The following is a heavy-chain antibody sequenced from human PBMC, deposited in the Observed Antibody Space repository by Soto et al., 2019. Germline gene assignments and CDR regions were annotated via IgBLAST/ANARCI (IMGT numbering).Heavy chain of an antibody. Sequence: ASVKVSCKAYGFTFTSSAMQWVRQARGQRLEWIGWIVVGSGNTNYAQKFQERVTITRDMSTSTAYMELSSLRSEDTAVYYCAYAYGAVVPAAYYYYYGMDVWGQGTTVTVSS. CDR2: IVVGSGNT. CDR3: AYAYGAVVPAAYYYYYGMDV. V-gene: IGHV1-58*02. D-gene: IGHD2-2*01. J-gene: IGHJ6*02. CDR1: GFTFTSSA.